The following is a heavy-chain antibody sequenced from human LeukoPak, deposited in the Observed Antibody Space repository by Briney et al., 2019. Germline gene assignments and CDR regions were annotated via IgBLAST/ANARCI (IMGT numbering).Heavy chain of an antibody. J-gene: IGHJ5*02. CDR3: ARRRAPHIAAAGWFWFDP. Sequence: PSETLSLTCAVYGGSFSGYYWSWIRQPPGKGLEWIGEINHSGSTNYNPSLKSRVTISVDTSKNQFSLKLSSVTAADTAVYYCARRRAPHIAAAGWFWFDPWGQGTLVTVSS. CDR1: GGSFSGYY. D-gene: IGHD6-13*01. V-gene: IGHV4-34*01. CDR2: INHSGST.